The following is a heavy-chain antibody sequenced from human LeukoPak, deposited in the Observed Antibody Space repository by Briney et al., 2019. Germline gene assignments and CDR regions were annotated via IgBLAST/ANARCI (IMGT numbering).Heavy chain of an antibody. Sequence: GWSLRLSCAASGITFSSYAMSWVRQAPGKGLEWVSAISGSGGSTYYGDSVKGRFTISSDNSKNTLYLQVNSLRAEDTAVYYCAKGDYGDYWGQGTLVTVSS. CDR2: ISGSGGST. V-gene: IGHV3-23*01. CDR1: GITFSSYA. CDR3: AKGDYGDY. J-gene: IGHJ4*02. D-gene: IGHD4-17*01.